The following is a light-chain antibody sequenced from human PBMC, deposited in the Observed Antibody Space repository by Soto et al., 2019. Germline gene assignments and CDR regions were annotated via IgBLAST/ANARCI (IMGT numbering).Light chain of an antibody. J-gene: IGKJ2*01. CDR1: QSVGNN. CDR3: QQYNDWPPRNT. Sequence: EIVMTQSPATLSVSPGARATLFCRASQSVGNNLAWYQQKPGQAPRLLIYGSSTRATGIPFRFSGSGSGTEFTLTISSLRSEDFAVYYCQQYNDWPPRNTFGQGTKLDIK. CDR2: GSS. V-gene: IGKV3-15*01.